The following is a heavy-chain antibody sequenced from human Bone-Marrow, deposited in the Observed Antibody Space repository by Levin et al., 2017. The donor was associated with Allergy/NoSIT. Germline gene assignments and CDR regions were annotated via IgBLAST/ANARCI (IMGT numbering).Heavy chain of an antibody. J-gene: IGHJ6*02. CDR1: GFTVSSNY. V-gene: IGHV3-66*01. Sequence: GESLKISCAASGFTVSSNYMTWVRQAPGKGLEWVSVIYTDGSTYYADSVKGRFTISRDNSKNTLYLQMNSLRAEDTAVYYCAGDGYDGGYYYYGVDVWGQGTTVTVSS. CDR3: AGDGYDGGYYYYGVDV. D-gene: IGHD2-2*03. CDR2: IYTDGST.